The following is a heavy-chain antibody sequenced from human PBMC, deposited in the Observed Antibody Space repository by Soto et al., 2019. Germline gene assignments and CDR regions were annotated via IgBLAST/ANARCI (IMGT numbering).Heavy chain of an antibody. CDR2: ISDSGDST. CDR1: GFTFSSYA. J-gene: IGHJ4*02. V-gene: IGHV3-23*01. D-gene: IGHD3-22*01. Sequence: GGSLRLSCAASGFTFSSYAMSWVRQAPGKGLEWVSAISDSGDSTYYADSVEGRFTISRDNSKNTLYLQMNSLRAEDTAVYYCAKHMVVVVITSVGYFDYWGQGTLVTVSS. CDR3: AKHMVVVVITSVGYFDY.